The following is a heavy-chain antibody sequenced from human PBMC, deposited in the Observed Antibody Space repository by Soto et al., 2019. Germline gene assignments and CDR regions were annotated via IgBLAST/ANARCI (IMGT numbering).Heavy chain of an antibody. CDR2: MNPNSGNT. Sequence: QVQLVQSGAEVKKPGASVKVSCKASGYTFTSYDINWVRQATGQGLEWMGWMNPNSGNTGYAQKFQGRVTRTRKTSISTAYMGLSSLRSEDTAVYYCARIPAGQDDAFDIWGQGTMVTVSS. V-gene: IGHV1-8*01. CDR1: GYTFTSYD. CDR3: ARIPAGQDDAFDI. J-gene: IGHJ3*02. D-gene: IGHD2-2*01.